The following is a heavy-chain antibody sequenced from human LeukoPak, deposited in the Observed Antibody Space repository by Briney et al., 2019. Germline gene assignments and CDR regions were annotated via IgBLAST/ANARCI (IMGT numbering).Heavy chain of an antibody. CDR1: GFTFSSHG. D-gene: IGHD6-13*01. CDR3: AKVAKRRSSTGAFDI. Sequence: PGGSLRLSCAASGFTFSSHGMHWVRQAPGKGLEWVSYISSSSSTIYYADSVKGRFTISRDNAKNSLYLQMNSLRAEDTAVYYCAKVAKRRSSTGAFDIWGQGTMVTVSS. J-gene: IGHJ3*02. V-gene: IGHV3-48*01. CDR2: ISSSSSTI.